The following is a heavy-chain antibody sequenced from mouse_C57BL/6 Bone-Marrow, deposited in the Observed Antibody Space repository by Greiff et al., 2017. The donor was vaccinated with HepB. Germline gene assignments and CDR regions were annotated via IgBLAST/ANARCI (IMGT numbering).Heavy chain of an antibody. D-gene: IGHD4-1*01. J-gene: IGHJ2*01. CDR2: ISYDGSN. Sequence: EVQLQQSGPGLVKPSQSLSLTCSVTSYSITSGYYWNWIRQFPGNKLEWMGYISYDGSNNYNPSLKNRISITRDTSKNQFFLKLNSVTTEDTATYYCAREEGLTGTDFDYWGQGTTLTVSS. V-gene: IGHV3-6*01. CDR1: SYSITSGYY. CDR3: AREEGLTGTDFDY.